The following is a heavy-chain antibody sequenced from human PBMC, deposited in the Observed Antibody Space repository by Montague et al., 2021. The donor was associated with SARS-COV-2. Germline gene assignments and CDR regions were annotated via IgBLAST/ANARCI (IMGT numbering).Heavy chain of an antibody. CDR1: GFTFSSYA. J-gene: IGHJ6*02. Sequence: SLRLSCAASGFTFSSYAMHWVRQAPGKGLEWVAVISYDGSNKYYADSVKGRFTISRDNSKNTLYLQMNSLRAEDTAVYYCARDKCYYDSSGYYWAAYYYYGMDVWGQGTTVTVSS. CDR3: ARDKCYYDSSGYYWAAYYYYGMDV. V-gene: IGHV3-30*04. D-gene: IGHD3-22*01. CDR2: ISYDGSNK.